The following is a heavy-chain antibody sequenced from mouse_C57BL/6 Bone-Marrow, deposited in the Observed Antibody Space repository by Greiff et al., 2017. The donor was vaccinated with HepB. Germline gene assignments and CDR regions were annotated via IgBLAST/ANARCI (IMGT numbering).Heavy chain of an antibody. CDR2: ISSGGSYT. Sequence: EVQVVESGGDLVKPGGSLKLSCAASGFTFSSYGMSWVRQTPDKRLEWVATISSGGSYTYYPDSVKGRFTISRDNAKNTLYLQMSSLKSEDTAMYYCARHDPSRSNPAWFAYWGQGTLVTVSA. J-gene: IGHJ3*01. V-gene: IGHV5-6*01. CDR3: ARHDPSRSNPAWFAY. CDR1: GFTFSSYG. D-gene: IGHD2-5*01.